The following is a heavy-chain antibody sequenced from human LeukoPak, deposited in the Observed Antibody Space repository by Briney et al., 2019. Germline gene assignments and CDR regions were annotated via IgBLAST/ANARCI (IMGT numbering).Heavy chain of an antibody. CDR3: AKDLGNYGDNWFDP. Sequence: GGSLRLSCAASGFTFSSYAMSWVRLAPGKGLEWVSAISGSGGSTYYADSVKGRFTISRDNSKNTLYLQMNSLRAEDTAVYYCAKDLGNYGDNWFDPWGQGTLVTVSS. J-gene: IGHJ5*02. CDR2: ISGSGGST. V-gene: IGHV3-23*01. D-gene: IGHD4-17*01. CDR1: GFTFSSYA.